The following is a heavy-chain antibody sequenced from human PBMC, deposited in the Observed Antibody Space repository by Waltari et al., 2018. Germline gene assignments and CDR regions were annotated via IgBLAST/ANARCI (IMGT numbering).Heavy chain of an antibody. V-gene: IGHV1-69*12. D-gene: IGHD3-22*01. CDR1: GGTFSSYA. Sequence: QVQLVQSGAEVKKPGSSVKVSCKASGGTFSSYAISWVRQAPGQGLGWLCGTISIMDKANCARKFQGRVTSTADESTSTAYMELSSLSSEDTAVYYCARIVPDYYDSSGYRTWGQGTLVTVSS. CDR3: ARIVPDYYDSSGYRT. CDR2: TISIMDKA. J-gene: IGHJ5*02.